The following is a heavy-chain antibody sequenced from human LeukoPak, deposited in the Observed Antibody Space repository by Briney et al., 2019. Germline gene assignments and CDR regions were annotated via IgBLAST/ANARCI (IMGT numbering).Heavy chain of an antibody. CDR1: GYSISSGYY. V-gene: IGHV4-38-2*01. CDR3: ARVRYNYGDPDY. CDR2: IYHNGNT. D-gene: IGHD5-18*01. Sequence: SETLSLTCAVSGYSISSGYYWGWIRRPPGKGLEWIGTIYHNGNTYYNPSLKSRVTISVDTSKNQFSLKLSSVTAADTAVYYCARVRYNYGDPDYWGQGTLVTVSS. J-gene: IGHJ4*02.